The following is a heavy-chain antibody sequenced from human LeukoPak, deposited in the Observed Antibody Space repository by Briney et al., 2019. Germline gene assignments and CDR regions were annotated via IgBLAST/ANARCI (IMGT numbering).Heavy chain of an antibody. J-gene: IGHJ4*02. Sequence: ASVTVSCKASGYTFTGYYMHWVRQAPGQGLEWMGWINPNSGGTNYAQKFQGRVTITRDTSISTAYMELSRLRSDDTAVYYCARDFTMIVVVTSYYFDYWGQGTLVTVSS. CDR2: INPNSGGT. CDR3: ARDFTMIVVVTSYYFDY. CDR1: GYTFTGYY. D-gene: IGHD3-22*01. V-gene: IGHV1-2*02.